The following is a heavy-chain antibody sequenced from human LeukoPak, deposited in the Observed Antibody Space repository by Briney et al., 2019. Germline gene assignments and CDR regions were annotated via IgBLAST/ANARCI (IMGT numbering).Heavy chain of an antibody. Sequence: ASVKVSCKVSGYTLTELSMHWVRQAPGKGLEWMGGFDPEDGETIYAQKFQGRVTMTEDTSTDTAYMELSSLGSEDTAVYYCATVGVVVPAARVRWWFDPWGQGTLVTVSS. CDR2: FDPEDGET. CDR3: ATVGVVVPAARVRWWFDP. D-gene: IGHD2-2*01. CDR1: GYTLTELS. J-gene: IGHJ5*02. V-gene: IGHV1-24*01.